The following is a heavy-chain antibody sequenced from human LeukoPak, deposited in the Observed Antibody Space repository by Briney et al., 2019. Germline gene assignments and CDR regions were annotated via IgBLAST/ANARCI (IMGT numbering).Heavy chain of an antibody. CDR3: GNPNYAQKLQGRVTMTTDTSTSTAYMELRSLRSDDTAVYYCARDKYSTFGYYYYYMDV. CDR1: GYTFTSYG. J-gene: IGHJ6*03. D-gene: IGHD3-10*01. Sequence: ASVKVSCKASGYTFTSYGISWVRQAPGQGLEWMGWISAYNGNTNYAQKLQGRVTMTTDKSTTTAYMKLRTRRTDDTAVYYNGNPNYAQKLQGRVTMTTDTSTSTAYMELRSLRSDDTAVYYCARDKYSTFGYYYYYMDVWGKGTTVTVSS. CDR2: ISAYNGNT. V-gene: IGHV1-18*01.